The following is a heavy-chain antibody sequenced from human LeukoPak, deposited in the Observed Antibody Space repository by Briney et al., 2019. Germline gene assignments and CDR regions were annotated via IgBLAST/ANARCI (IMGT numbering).Heavy chain of an antibody. CDR3: ARDRNCSSTSCPIFDY. V-gene: IGHV3-21*01. D-gene: IGHD2-2*01. J-gene: IGHJ4*02. CDR2: ISSSSSYI. CDR1: GFTFSSYS. Sequence: SGGSLRLSCAASGFTFSSYSMNWVRQAPGKGLEWVSSISSSSSYIYYADSVKGRFTISRDNAKNSLYLQMNSLRAEDTAVYYCARDRNCSSTSCPIFDYWGQGTLVTVTS.